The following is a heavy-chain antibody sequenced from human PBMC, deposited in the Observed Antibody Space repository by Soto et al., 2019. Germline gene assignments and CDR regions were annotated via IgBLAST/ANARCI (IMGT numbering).Heavy chain of an antibody. Sequence: DVQLVESGGGLVQPGGSLRLSCAASGFTFRSYWIHWVRQAPGKGLVWVSRIDSDGSSTIYADSVKGRFTLSRDNARNTLYLQMNSLTGEDTAVYYCARDGSGWDYYFDYWGQGTLVTVSS. D-gene: IGHD6-19*01. CDR1: GFTFRSYW. J-gene: IGHJ4*02. V-gene: IGHV3-74*01. CDR2: IDSDGSST. CDR3: ARDGSGWDYYFDY.